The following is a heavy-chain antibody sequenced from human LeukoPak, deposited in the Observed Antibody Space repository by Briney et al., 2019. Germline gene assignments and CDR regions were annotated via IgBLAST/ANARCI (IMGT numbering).Heavy chain of an antibody. CDR3: ASTSPRGDSSGYYSVD. CDR2: IISIFGTA. V-gene: IGHV1-69*05. Sequence: SVKVSCKASGGTFSSYAISWVRQAPGQGLEWMGGIISIFGTANYAQKFQGRVTITTDESTSTAYMELSSLRSEDTAVYYCASTSPRGDSSGYYSVDWGQGTLVTVSS. J-gene: IGHJ4*02. CDR1: GGTFSSYA. D-gene: IGHD3-22*01.